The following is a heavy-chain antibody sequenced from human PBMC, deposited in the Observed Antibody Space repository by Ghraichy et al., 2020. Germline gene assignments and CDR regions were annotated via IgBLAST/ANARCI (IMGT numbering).Heavy chain of an antibody. CDR2: INPNSGGT. V-gene: IGHV1-2*02. D-gene: IGHD2-15*01. CDR1: GYTFTGYY. Sequence: ASVKVSCKASGYTFTGYYMHWVRQAPGQGLEWMGWINPNSGGTNYAQKFQGRVTMTRDTSISTAYMELSRLRSDDTAVYYCNLRGLAPDYYYYYYGMDVWGQGTTVTVSS. J-gene: IGHJ6*02. CDR3: NLRGLAPDYYYYYYGMDV.